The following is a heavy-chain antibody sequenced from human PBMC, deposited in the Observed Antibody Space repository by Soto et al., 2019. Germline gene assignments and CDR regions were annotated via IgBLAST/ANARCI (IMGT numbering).Heavy chain of an antibody. CDR3: ARGAGGVIFGVVDYYYYYMDV. Sequence: GASVKVSCKASGYTFTSYDINWVRQATGQGLEWMGWMNPNSGNTGYAQKFQGRVTMTRNTSISTAYMELSSLRSEDTAVYYCARGAGGVIFGVVDYYYYYMDVWGKGTTVTVSS. CDR1: GYTFTSYD. J-gene: IGHJ6*03. CDR2: MNPNSGNT. D-gene: IGHD3-3*01. V-gene: IGHV1-8*01.